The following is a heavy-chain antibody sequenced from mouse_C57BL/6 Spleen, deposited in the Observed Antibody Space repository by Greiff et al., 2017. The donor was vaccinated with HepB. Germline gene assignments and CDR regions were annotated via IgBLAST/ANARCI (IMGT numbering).Heavy chain of an antibody. CDR3: AELTYFDY. CDR1: GFTFSDYG. V-gene: IGHV5-17*01. J-gene: IGHJ2*01. Sequence: EVQLQESGGGLVKPGGSLKLSCAASGFTFSDYGMHWVRQAPEKGMEWVAYISSGSSTIYYADTVKGRFTISRDNAKNTLFLQMTSLRSEDTAMYYCAELTYFDYWGQGTTLTVSS. CDR2: ISSGSSTI. D-gene: IGHD4-1*01.